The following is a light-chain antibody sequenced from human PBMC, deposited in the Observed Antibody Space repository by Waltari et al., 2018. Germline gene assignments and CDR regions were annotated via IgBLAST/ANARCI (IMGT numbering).Light chain of an antibody. V-gene: IGLV2-11*01. CDR2: DVT. Sequence: QSALTQPRSVSASPGQSVTISCTGSSSDVGAYNYFSWYQQHPGKAPKLIIYDVTDRPSGFPDRFSGSKSGNTASLTISGLQSEDEADYYCCSYAGRSIFGLFGGGTKLTVL. CDR1: SSDVGAYNY. CDR3: CSYAGRSIFGL. J-gene: IGLJ2*01.